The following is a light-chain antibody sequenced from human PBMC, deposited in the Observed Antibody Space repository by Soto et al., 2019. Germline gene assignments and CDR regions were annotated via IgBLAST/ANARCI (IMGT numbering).Light chain of an antibody. Sequence: QSPRTPPPSVCSSPGHRVTISCTGNSCNIRPGHQVHGCQPLPGTAPKLRIYGNKNRPSGVSRGFSGSKSGTAASLDIPQLQAEDAGDYYCQSYDSTLSGRSVFGTGTKVPVL. CDR2: GNK. V-gene: IGLV1-40*01. CDR3: QSYDSTLSGRSV. J-gene: IGLJ1*01. CDR1: SCNIRPGHQ.